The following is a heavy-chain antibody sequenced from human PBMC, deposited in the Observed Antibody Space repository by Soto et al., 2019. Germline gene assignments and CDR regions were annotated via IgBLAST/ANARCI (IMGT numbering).Heavy chain of an antibody. Sequence: GGSLRLSCAASGFTFSSYAMSWVRQAPGKGLEWVSAISGSGGSTYYADSVKGRFTISRDNSKNTLYLQMNSLRAEDTAVYYCAKEPLLWFGELLPPAWFDPWGQGTLVTVS. V-gene: IGHV3-23*01. D-gene: IGHD3-10*01. CDR2: ISGSGGST. CDR3: AKEPLLWFGELLPPAWFDP. CDR1: GFTFSSYA. J-gene: IGHJ5*02.